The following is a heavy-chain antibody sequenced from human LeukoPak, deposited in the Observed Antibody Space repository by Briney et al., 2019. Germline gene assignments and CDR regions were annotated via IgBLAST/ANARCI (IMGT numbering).Heavy chain of an antibody. CDR3: AKGDFYGSGRSYYYYMDV. D-gene: IGHD3-10*01. CDR1: GFTFSSYA. CDR2: ISYDGSNK. Sequence: GGSLRLSCAASGFTFSSYAMHWVRQAPGKGLEWVAVISYDGSNKYYVDSVKGRFTISRDNSKNTLYLQMNSLRAEDTAVYYCAKGDFYGSGRSYYYYMDVWGKGTTVTISS. V-gene: IGHV3-30*04. J-gene: IGHJ6*03.